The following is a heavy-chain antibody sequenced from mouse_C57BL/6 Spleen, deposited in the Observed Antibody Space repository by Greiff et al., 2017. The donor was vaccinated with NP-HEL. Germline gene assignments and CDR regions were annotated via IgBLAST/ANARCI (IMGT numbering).Heavy chain of an antibody. D-gene: IGHD1-1*01. CDR1: GFSLTSYG. Sequence: VKLMESGPGLVQPSHCLSITCTVSGFSLTSYGVHWVRQSPGKGLEWLGVIWSGGSTDYNAAFISRLSISKDNSKSQVFFKMNSLQADDTAIYYCARIPYYYGSSLYAMDYWGQGTSVTVSS. J-gene: IGHJ4*01. CDR2: IWSGGST. V-gene: IGHV2-2*01. CDR3: ARIPYYYGSSLYAMDY.